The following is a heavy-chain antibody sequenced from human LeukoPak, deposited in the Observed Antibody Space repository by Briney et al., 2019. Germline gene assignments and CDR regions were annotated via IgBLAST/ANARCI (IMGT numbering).Heavy chain of an antibody. CDR2: IYPGDSDT. V-gene: IGHV5-51*01. D-gene: IGHD3-22*01. Sequence: GESLQISCQGSGSNFTSYWIGWGRQLPGKGLEWMGIIYPGDSDTRYSPSFQGQVTISADKSISTAYLQWSSLKASDTAMYYCARPSSSGYYYAFGYWGQGTLVTVSS. CDR1: GSNFTSYW. J-gene: IGHJ4*02. CDR3: ARPSSSGYYYAFGY.